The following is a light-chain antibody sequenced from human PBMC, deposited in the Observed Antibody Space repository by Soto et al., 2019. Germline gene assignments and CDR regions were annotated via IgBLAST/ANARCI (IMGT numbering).Light chain of an antibody. CDR2: ATS. J-gene: IGKJ3*01. Sequence: EVVLTQSPATLSLSPREGATLSCRASQSIDNYFAWYQQKPGQAPRLLNYATSNMATGIPASSSGSRPGTDFTLTISSLLTEACADYYCQQRNSWTFSSGPGTQVDS. CDR3: QQRNSWTFS. CDR1: QSIDNY. V-gene: IGKV3-11*01.